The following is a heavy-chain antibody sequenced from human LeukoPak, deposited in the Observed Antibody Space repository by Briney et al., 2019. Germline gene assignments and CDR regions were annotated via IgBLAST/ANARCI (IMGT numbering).Heavy chain of an antibody. D-gene: IGHD3-10*01. V-gene: IGHV4-39*01. CDR1: GGSISSSSSY. CDR3: ASEPYGSGSFLGAFDI. Sequence: PSETLSLTCTVSGGSISSSSSYWGWIRQPPGKGLEWIGGIYYSGSTYYNPSLKSRVTISIDTSKNQFSLKLSSVTAADTAVYYCASEPYGSGSFLGAFDIWGQGTMVTVSS. CDR2: IYYSGST. J-gene: IGHJ3*02.